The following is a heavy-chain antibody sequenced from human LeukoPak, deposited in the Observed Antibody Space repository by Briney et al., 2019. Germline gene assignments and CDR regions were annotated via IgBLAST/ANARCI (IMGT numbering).Heavy chain of an antibody. V-gene: IGHV1-2*02. Sequence: ASVKVSCKASGYTFTGYYMHWVRQAPGQGLEWMGWINPNSGGTNYAQKFQGRATMTRDTSISTAYMELSRLRSDDTAVYYCARDKGYCSGGSCYWLPDDYWGQGTLVTVSS. CDR1: GYTFTGYY. CDR2: INPNSGGT. D-gene: IGHD2-15*01. CDR3: ARDKGYCSGGSCYWLPDDY. J-gene: IGHJ4*02.